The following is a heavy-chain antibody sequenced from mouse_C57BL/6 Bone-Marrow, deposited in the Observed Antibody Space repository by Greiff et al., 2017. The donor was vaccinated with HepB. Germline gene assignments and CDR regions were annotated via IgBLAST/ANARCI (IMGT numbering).Heavy chain of an antibody. CDR1: GYTFTSYW. Sequence: QVQLQQPGAELVRPGSSVKLSCKASGYTFTSYWMHWVKQRPIQGLEWIGNIDPSDSETHYNQKFKDKATLTVDKSSSTAYMQLSSLTSEDSAVYYCARLVLLLPYWYFDVWGTGTTVTVSS. J-gene: IGHJ1*03. CDR3: ARLVLLLPYWYFDV. D-gene: IGHD2-10*01. CDR2: IDPSDSET. V-gene: IGHV1-52*01.